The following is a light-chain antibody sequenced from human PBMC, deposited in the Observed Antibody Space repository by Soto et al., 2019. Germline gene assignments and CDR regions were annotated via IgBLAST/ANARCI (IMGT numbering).Light chain of an antibody. J-gene: IGKJ1*01. CDR2: AAS. Sequence: DIQMTQCPSSLSASVGDRVTITCRASQSISSYLNWYQQKPGKAHKLLIYAASNLKGGVSSTFSGSGSGTEVTLTISSLQPDDFATYYCQHYNSYSEALGQGTKV. V-gene: IGKV1-5*01. CDR3: QHYNSYSEA. CDR1: QSISSY.